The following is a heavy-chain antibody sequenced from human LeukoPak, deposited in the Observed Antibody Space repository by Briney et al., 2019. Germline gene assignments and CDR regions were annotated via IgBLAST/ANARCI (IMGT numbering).Heavy chain of an antibody. CDR3: ARWGHYGSGSYCFDY. J-gene: IGHJ4*02. Sequence: GGSLRLSCAASGFTFSSYWMSWVRQAPGKGLKWVANIKQDGSEKYYVDSVKGRFTISRDNAKNSLYLQMNSLRAEDTAVYFCARWGHYGSGSYCFDYWGQGTLVTVSS. CDR1: GFTFSSYW. V-gene: IGHV3-7*04. CDR2: IKQDGSEK. D-gene: IGHD3-10*01.